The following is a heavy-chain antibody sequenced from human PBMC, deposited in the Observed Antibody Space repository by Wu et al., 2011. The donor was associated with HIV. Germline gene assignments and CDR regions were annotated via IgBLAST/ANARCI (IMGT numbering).Heavy chain of an antibody. D-gene: IGHD3-22*01. CDR1: GYTFTSYY. CDR2: ISAYNGKT. CDR3: ARGSGYHFNYNYLVV. Sequence: QLVQSGAEVKKPGASVKVSCKASGYTFTSYYFTWVRQAPGQGLEWMGWISAYNGKTYYAQKLEGRVTITTDASTSTAYMELNNLRSEDTAVYYCARGSGYHFNYNYLVVWGKGTTVTVSS. V-gene: IGHV1-18*01. J-gene: IGHJ6*03.